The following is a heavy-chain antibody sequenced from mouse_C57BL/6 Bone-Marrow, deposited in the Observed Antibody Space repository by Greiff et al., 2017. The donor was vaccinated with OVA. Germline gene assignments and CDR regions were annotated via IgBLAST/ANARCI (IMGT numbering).Heavy chain of an antibody. D-gene: IGHD2-3*01. CDR3: ARDGYYVDY. V-gene: IGHV1-42*01. CDR1: GYSFTGYY. Sequence: EVKVEESGPELVKPGASVKISCKASGYSFTGYYMNWVKQSPEKSLEWIGEINPSTGGTSYNQKFKAKATLTVDKSSSTAYMQLKSLTSEDSAVYYCARDGYYVDYWGQGTTLTVSS. J-gene: IGHJ2*01. CDR2: INPSTGGT.